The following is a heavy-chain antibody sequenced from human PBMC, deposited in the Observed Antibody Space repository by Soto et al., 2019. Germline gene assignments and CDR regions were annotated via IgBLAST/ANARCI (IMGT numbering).Heavy chain of an antibody. CDR1: GFSINDYY. D-gene: IGHD3-10*01. Sequence: PGRSLKLSCAASGFSINDYYIDWVRQAPGKGLEWVGRSRDKPNGYTTEYAASVKGRFTISRHDSDNSLYLQMSSLKIEDSAVYYCTRGLRGDPRSDGFECSGQGNAATVAS. CDR3: TRGLRGDPRSDGFEC. J-gene: IGHJ4*02. V-gene: IGHV3-72*01. CDR2: SRDKPNGYTT.